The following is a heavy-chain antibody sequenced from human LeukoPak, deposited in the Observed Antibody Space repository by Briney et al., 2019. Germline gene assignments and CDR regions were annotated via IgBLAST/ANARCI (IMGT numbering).Heavy chain of an antibody. Sequence: SETLSLTCTVSGGSISSTTYYWGWIRQPPGKGLEWIGSIYYSGSTYYNPSLKSRVTIFVDTSKNQFSLKLNSVTAADTAVYYCARGLSAIVYWGQGTLVTVSS. CDR2: IYYSGST. V-gene: IGHV4-39*01. D-gene: IGHD2-15*01. CDR1: GGSISSTTYY. CDR3: ARGLSAIVY. J-gene: IGHJ4*02.